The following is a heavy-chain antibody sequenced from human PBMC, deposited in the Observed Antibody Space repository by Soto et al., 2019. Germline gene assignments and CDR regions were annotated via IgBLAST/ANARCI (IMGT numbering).Heavy chain of an antibody. CDR3: AKGRPGLLWFGEFNDAFDI. D-gene: IGHD3-10*01. J-gene: IGHJ3*02. V-gene: IGHV3-23*01. Sequence: GGSLRLSCAASGLTLSTYAMAWVRQAPGKGLEWVSAISGSGGSTYYADSVKGRFTISRDNSKNTLYLQMNSLRAEDTAVYYCAKGRPGLLWFGEFNDAFDIWGQGTMVTVSS. CDR1: GLTLSTYA. CDR2: ISGSGGST.